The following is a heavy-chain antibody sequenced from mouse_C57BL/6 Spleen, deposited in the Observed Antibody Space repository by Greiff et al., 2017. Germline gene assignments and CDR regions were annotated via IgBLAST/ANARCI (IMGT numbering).Heavy chain of an antibody. CDR1: GYTFTEYT. V-gene: IGHV1-62-2*01. CDR3: ERDREGYYDGSNAMDY. J-gene: IGHJ4*01. Sequence: VKLQESGAELVKPGASVKLSCKASGYTFTEYTIHWVKQRSGQGLGWIGWFYPGSGSIKYNEKVKGKATLTADKSSSTVYMELSRWTSEDSAVYFCERDREGYYDGSNAMDYWGQGTSVTVSS. CDR2: FYPGSGSI. D-gene: IGHD1-1*01.